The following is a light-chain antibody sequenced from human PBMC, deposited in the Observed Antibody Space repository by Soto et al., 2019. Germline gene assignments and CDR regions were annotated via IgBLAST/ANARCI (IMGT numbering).Light chain of an antibody. V-gene: IGKV3-20*01. Sequence: EIVLTQSPGTLSLSPGERATLSCRASQSLSRTNLAWYQQKPGQAPRLLLFATSSRAAGIPDRFSGSGSGTDFTLTISRLDPEDFAVYYCQQFGSSPWTFGQGTKVEV. CDR1: QSLSRTN. J-gene: IGKJ1*01. CDR3: QQFGSSPWT. CDR2: ATS.